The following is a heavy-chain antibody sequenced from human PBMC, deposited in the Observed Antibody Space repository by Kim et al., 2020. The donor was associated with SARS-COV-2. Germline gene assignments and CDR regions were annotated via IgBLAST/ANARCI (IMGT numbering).Heavy chain of an antibody. CDR3: ARANCDYDLYFYYGLDV. CDR1: GYTFTSHY. J-gene: IGHJ6*02. D-gene: IGHD5-12*01. Sequence: ASVKVSCKASGYTFTSHYIHWVRQAPGQGLEWMGIINPSGGSTTYAQEFQGRVTLTRDTSTSTVDMELSGLRSDDTAVYYCARANCDYDLYFYYGLDVWG. CDR2: INPSGGST. V-gene: IGHV1-46*03.